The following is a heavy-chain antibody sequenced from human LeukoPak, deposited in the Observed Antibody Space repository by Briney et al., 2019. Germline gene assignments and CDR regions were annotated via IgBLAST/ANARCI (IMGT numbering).Heavy chain of an antibody. CDR2: IWCDGSNK. CDR1: GFTFSSYG. V-gene: IGHV3-33*01. D-gene: IGHD6-13*01. CDR3: ARDHGYSSSWLDY. Sequence: GGSLRLSCAASGFTFSSYGMHWVRQAPGKGLEWVAVIWCDGSNKYYADSVKGRFTISRDNSKNTLYLQMNSLRAEDTAVYYCARDHGYSSSWLDYWGQGTLVTVSS. J-gene: IGHJ4*02.